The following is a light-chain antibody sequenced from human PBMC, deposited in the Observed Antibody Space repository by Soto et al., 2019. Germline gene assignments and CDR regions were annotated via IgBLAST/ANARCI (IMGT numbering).Light chain of an antibody. Sequence: IVMTQSPATLSVSPGERATLSCRASQSISSKLAWYQQKPGQAPRLLIYGASTRATGIPVRFSGSGSGTEFTLTITSLQSEDFAIYYCHQRSNWPPDTFGQGTRL. CDR2: GAS. CDR3: HQRSNWPPDT. J-gene: IGKJ5*01. V-gene: IGKV3-15*01. CDR1: QSISSK.